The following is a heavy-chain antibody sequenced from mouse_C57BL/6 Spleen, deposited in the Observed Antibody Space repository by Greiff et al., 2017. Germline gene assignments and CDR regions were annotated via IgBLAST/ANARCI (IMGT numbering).Heavy chain of an antibody. CDR1: GYTFTSYW. D-gene: IGHD1-1*01. CDR3: ARAAYYGSSGGY. Sequence: QVQLQQPGAELVKPGASVKMSCKASGYTFTSYWITWVKQRPGQGLEWIGDIYPGSGSTNYNEKFKSKATLTVDTSSSTAYMHLSSLTSEDSAVYYCARAAYYGSSGGYWGQVTTLTVSS. V-gene: IGHV1-55*01. J-gene: IGHJ2*01. CDR2: IYPGSGST.